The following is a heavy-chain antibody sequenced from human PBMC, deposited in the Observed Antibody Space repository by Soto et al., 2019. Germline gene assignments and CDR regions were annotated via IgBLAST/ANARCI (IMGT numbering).Heavy chain of an antibody. CDR3: TIWWEAFRDQYYVLDV. D-gene: IGHD1-26*01. Sequence: QVQLLQSGSEVRKPGSSVKVSCKASGGTHNNYAFTWVRQARGQGLEWVGGIIPIFATVVYAQRFEGRVTFSGEESMETAYMELANPTFYDRAVYYCTIWWEAFRDQYYVLDVWGEGTAITVSS. V-gene: IGHV1-69*01. J-gene: IGHJ6*04. CDR1: GGTHNNYA. CDR2: IIPIFATV.